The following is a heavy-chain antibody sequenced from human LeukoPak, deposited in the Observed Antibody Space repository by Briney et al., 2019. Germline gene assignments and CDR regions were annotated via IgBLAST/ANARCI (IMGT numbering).Heavy chain of an antibody. D-gene: IGHD2-21*01. CDR2: IIPILGIA. J-gene: IGHJ4*02. CDR3: ARDLPYWGGDCYGGGDY. CDR1: GGTFISYT. Sequence: GSSVKVSCKASGGTFISYTISWVRQAPGQGLEWMGRIIPILGIANYAQKFQGRVRITADKSTSTAYMELSSLRSEDTAVYYCARDLPYWGGDCYGGGDYWGQGTLVTVSS. V-gene: IGHV1-69*04.